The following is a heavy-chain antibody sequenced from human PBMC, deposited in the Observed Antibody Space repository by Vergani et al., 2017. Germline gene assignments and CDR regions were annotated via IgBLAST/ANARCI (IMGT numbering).Heavy chain of an antibody. V-gene: IGHV3-73*01. J-gene: IGHJ6*02. D-gene: IGHD3-10*01. CDR2: IRSKANSYAT. CDR3: ASSSAVDYYSYYAMDV. Sequence: EVQLVESGGGFVQPGGSLKRSCAASGFTFSGSAMHWVRQASGKGLEWVGRIRSKANSYATAYAASVKGRFTISRDNSKNTLYLQMNSLRAEDTAVYYCASSSAVDYYSYYAMDVWGQGTMVTVYS. CDR1: GFTFSGSA.